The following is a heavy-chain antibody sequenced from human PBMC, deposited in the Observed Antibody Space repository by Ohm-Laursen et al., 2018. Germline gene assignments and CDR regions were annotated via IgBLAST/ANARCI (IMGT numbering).Heavy chain of an antibody. CDR3: ARGQRLIWYFEH. Sequence: TLSLTCAVYGGSFSGYYWSWIRQPPGKGLEWIGGINHSGSTNSNPSLKSRVTISVDTYKNQFSLKLSSVAAADTAVYYCARGQRLIWYFEHWGQGTLVTVSS. V-gene: IGHV4-34*01. D-gene: IGHD2-2*01. J-gene: IGHJ1*01. CDR1: GGSFSGYY. CDR2: INHSGST.